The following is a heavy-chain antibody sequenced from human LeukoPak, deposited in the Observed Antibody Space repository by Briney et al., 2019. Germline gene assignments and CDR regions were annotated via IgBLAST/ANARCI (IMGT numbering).Heavy chain of an antibody. J-gene: IGHJ4*02. CDR1: GYTFTGYY. D-gene: IGHD4-17*01. CDR3: AREGLATVTTRRSLDY. CDR2: INPNSGGT. V-gene: IGHV1-2*02. Sequence: ASVKVSCKASGYTFTGYYMHWVRQAPGQGFEWMGWINPNSGGTNYAQKFQGRVTMTRDTSISTAYMELSRLRSDDTAVYYCAREGLATVTTRRSLDYWGQGTLVTVSS.